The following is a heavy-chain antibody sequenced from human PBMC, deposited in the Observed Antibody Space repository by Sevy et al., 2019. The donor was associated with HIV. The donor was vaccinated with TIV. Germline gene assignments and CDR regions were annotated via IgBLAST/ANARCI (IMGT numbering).Heavy chain of an antibody. V-gene: IGHV3-48*03. CDR2: ISSSGTNI. CDR3: ARVDANYDKGFDP. CDR1: GFTFSSYE. D-gene: IGHD3-22*01. J-gene: IGHJ5*02. Sequence: WGSLRLSCEASGFTFSSYEMNWVRQAPGKGLEWVSYISSSGTNIKYADSVKGRFTISRDNAKNSLYMQMNSLRAEDTAVYYCARVDANYDKGFDPWGQGTLVTVSS.